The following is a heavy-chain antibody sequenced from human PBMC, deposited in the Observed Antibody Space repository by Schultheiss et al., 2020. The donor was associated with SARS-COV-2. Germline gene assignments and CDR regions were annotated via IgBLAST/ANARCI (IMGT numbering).Heavy chain of an antibody. CDR3: AREETDHDAFDI. Sequence: GGSLRLSCAASGFTFSSYDMHWVRQATGKGLEWVSAIGTAGDTYYPGSVKGRFTISRDNAKNSLYLQMNSLRAEDTAVYYCAREETDHDAFDIWGQGTMVTVSS. CDR2: IGTAGDT. CDR1: GFTFSSYD. V-gene: IGHV3-13*01. J-gene: IGHJ3*02.